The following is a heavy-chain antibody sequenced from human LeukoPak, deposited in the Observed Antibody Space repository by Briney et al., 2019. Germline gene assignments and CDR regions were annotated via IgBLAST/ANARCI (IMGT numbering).Heavy chain of an antibody. V-gene: IGHV3-66*01. D-gene: IGHD5-12*01. CDR2: IYSGGST. J-gene: IGHJ4*02. CDR1: GFTVSSSF. Sequence: PGGSLRLSCAASGFTVSSSFMSWVRQAPGKGLEWVSVIYSGGSTYYADSVKGRFTISRDNSQNTLYLQMNSLRAEDTAVYYCTTDDHATTIRGSLYWGQGTLVTVSS. CDR3: TTDDHATTIRGSLY.